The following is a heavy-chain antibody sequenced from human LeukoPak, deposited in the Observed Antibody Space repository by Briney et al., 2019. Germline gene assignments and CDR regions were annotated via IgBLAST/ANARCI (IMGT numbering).Heavy chain of an antibody. J-gene: IGHJ6*02. V-gene: IGHV4-31*03. D-gene: IGHD2-8*01. CDR3: ARDNVSVLDV. CDR2: IYYSGST. CDR1: GGSISSGGYY. Sequence: PSETLSLTCTVSGGSISSGGYYWSWIRQHPGKGLEWIGYIYYSGSTYYNPSLKSRVTIPVDTSKNQFSLKLSSVTAADTAVYYCARDNVSVLDVWGQGTTVTVSS.